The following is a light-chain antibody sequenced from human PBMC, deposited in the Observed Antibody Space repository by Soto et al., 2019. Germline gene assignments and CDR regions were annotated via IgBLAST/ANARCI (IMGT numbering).Light chain of an antibody. CDR3: QQSYSTSIT. V-gene: IGKV1-39*01. CDR2: AAS. J-gene: IGKJ5*01. Sequence: DIQMTQSPSTLSASVGARVTITCRASQSISSYLNWSQQKPGKAPKILIYAASSLRSGVPSRFSGSGSGTDCSLTISSLQPEDVATYYCQQSYSTSITFGQGTRLEIK. CDR1: QSISSY.